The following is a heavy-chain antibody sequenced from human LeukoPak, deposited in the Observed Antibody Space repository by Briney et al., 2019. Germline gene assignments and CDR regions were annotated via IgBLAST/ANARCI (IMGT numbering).Heavy chain of an antibody. V-gene: IGHV3-64D*06. D-gene: IGHD3-10*01. CDR2: ISSNGGST. Sequence: GGSLRLSCSASGFTFSSYAMHWVRQAPGKGLEYVSAISSNGGSTYYADSVKGRFTISRDNSKNTLYLQMSSLGAEDTAVYYCLYGSGSSFDYWGQGTLVTVTS. J-gene: IGHJ4*02. CDR1: GFTFSSYA. CDR3: LYGSGSSFDY.